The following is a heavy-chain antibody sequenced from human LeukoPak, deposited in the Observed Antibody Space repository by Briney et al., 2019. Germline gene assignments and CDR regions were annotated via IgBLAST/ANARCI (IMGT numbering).Heavy chain of an antibody. CDR3: ARVTEAYDFYSGFYAFDI. CDR2: INTNTGNP. D-gene: IGHD3-3*01. J-gene: IGHJ3*02. V-gene: IGHV7-4-1*02. CDR1: GYTFTSYA. Sequence: ASVKVSCKASGYTFTSYAMNWVRQAPGQGLEWMGWINTNTGNPTYAQGFTGRFVFSLDTSVSTAYLQISSLKAEDTSVYYCARVTEAYDFYSGFYAFDIWGQGTMVTVSS.